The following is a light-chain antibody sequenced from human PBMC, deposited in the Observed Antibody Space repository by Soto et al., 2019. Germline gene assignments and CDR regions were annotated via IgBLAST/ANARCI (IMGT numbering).Light chain of an antibody. Sequence: EIVLTQSPATLSLSPGERATLSCRASQSVSSYLAWYQQKPGQAPRLLIYDASNRATGIPARFSGSGSGTGFTLTISSLEPEDFAVYYCQQRSNWPLLTFGPGTKVDIK. V-gene: IGKV3-11*01. J-gene: IGKJ3*01. CDR3: QQRSNWPLLT. CDR1: QSVSSY. CDR2: DAS.